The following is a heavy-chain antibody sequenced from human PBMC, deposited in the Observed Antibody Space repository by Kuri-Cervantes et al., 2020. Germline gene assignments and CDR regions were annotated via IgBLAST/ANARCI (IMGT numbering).Heavy chain of an antibody. V-gene: IGHV3-23*01. CDR3: ARDVVYAFDI. CDR2: ISGSGGST. J-gene: IGHJ3*02. Sequence: GESLKISCAASGFTFSSYAMSWVRQAPGKGLEWVSAISGSGGSTYYADSVKGRFTISRDNSKNTLYLQMNSLRAEDTAVYYCARDVVYAFDIWGQGTMVTVSS. D-gene: IGHD2-21*01. CDR1: GFTFSSYA.